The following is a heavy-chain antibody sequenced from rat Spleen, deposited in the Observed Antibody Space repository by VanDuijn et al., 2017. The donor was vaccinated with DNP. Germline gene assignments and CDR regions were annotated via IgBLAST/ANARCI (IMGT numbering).Heavy chain of an antibody. CDR3: TRGYYGYTYLFDY. V-gene: IGHV5S13*01. CDR2: ITNAGGST. Sequence: EVQLVESGGGLVQPGRSLKLSCAASGFTFSNYGMAWVRQTPTKGLEWVASITNAGGSTYYPDSVKGRFTISRDDAKSTLYLQMNSLRSEDTATYYCTRGYYGYTYLFDYWGQGVMVTVSS. J-gene: IGHJ2*01. CDR1: GFTFSNYG. D-gene: IGHD1-9*01.